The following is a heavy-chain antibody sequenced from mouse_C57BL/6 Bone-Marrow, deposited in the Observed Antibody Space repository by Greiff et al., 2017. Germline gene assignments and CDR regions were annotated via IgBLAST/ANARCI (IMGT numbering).Heavy chain of an antibody. V-gene: IGHV1-81*01. D-gene: IGHD1-1*01. CDR3: ARALITTVVAGDD. J-gene: IGHJ2*01. CDR1: GYTFTSYG. Sequence: QVQLQQSGAELARPGASVKLSCKASGYTFTSYGISWVQQRTGQGLEWIGEIYPRSGNTYYTEKFKGKATLTADKSSSTAYMELRSLTAEDAAVYFGARALITTVVAGDDWGKGTTLTVSS. CDR2: IYPRSGNT.